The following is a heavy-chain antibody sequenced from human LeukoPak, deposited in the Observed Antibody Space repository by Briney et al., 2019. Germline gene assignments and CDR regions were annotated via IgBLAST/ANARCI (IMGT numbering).Heavy chain of an antibody. J-gene: IGHJ4*02. D-gene: IGHD7-27*01. CDR2: IYYDGST. V-gene: IGHV4-59*01. CDR1: GGSISSYY. CDR3: ARGPWAYFDY. Sequence: SETLSLTCTVSGGSISSYYWSWIRQPPGKGLEWIGYIYYDGSTNYNPSLKSRVTISLDTSKNQFSMKLNSVTAADTAVYYCARGPWAYFDYWGQGTLVPVSS.